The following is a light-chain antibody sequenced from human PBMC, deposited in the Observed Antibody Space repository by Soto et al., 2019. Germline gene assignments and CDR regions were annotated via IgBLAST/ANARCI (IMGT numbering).Light chain of an antibody. Sequence: QSAVTQPASVSGSPGQSITISCPGTSSDVGGYKYVSWYQQHPGKAPKLIIYEVSHRPTGVSNRFSASKSGNTASLTISGLQAEDEADYSCSSYAGSYTFGFRIGSKVTVL. CDR1: SSDVGGYKY. CDR3: SSYAGSYTFG. V-gene: IGLV2-14*01. CDR2: EVS. J-gene: IGLJ1*01.